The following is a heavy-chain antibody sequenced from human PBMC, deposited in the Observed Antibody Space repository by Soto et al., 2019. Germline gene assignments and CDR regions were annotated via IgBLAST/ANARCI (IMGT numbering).Heavy chain of an antibody. D-gene: IGHD2-15*01. J-gene: IGHJ3*02. CDR2: MNPNSGNT. V-gene: IGHV1-8*01. CDR3: ARAVVAAYDAFDI. CDR1: GYTFTSYD. Sequence: ASVKVSCRASGYTFTSYDINWVRQATGQGLEWMGWMNPNSGNTGYAQKFQGRVTMTRNTSISTAYMELSSLRSEDTAVYYCARAVVAAYDAFDIWGQGTMVTVSS.